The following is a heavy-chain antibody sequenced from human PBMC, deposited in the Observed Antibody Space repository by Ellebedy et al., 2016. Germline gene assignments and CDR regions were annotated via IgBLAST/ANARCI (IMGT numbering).Heavy chain of an antibody. J-gene: IGHJ4*02. Sequence: ASVKVSCXASGYTFTSYGISWVRQAPGQGLEWMGWISAYNGNTNYAQKLQGRVTMTTDTSTSTAYMELRSLRSDDTAVYYCAREPTDIVVVPAKADYWGQGTLVTVSS. CDR1: GYTFTSYG. CDR3: AREPTDIVVVPAKADY. D-gene: IGHD2-2*01. V-gene: IGHV1-18*01. CDR2: ISAYNGNT.